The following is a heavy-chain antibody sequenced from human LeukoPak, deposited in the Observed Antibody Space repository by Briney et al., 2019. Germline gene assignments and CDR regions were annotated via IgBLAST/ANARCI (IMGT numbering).Heavy chain of an antibody. V-gene: IGHV4-31*03. CDR3: ARDPKEGGYSYGLPV. CDR2: IYYSGST. J-gene: IGHJ6*04. Sequence: SQTLSLTCTVSGGSISSGGYYWSWIRQHPGKGLEWIGYIYYSGSTYYNPPLKSRVTISVDTSKNQFSLKLSSVTAADTAVYYCARDPKEGGYSYGLPVWGKGTTVTVSS. D-gene: IGHD5-18*01. CDR1: GGSISSGGYY.